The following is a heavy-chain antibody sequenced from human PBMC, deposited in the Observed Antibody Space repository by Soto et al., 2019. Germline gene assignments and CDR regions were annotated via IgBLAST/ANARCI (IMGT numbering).Heavy chain of an antibody. CDR2: INHSGST. CDR1: GGSFSGYY. J-gene: IGHJ4*02. D-gene: IGHD5-18*01. CDR3: ARGSSIRVQLWLMGGYYCDY. Sequence: QGQLQQWVAGLLKPSETLSLTCAVYGGSFSGYYWRWIRQPPGQGLEWIGEINHSGSTNYNPSLKTGFTISVDTSKNQFSLKLSSVTAADTAVYYCARGSSIRVQLWLMGGYYCDYWGQGTLVTVAS. V-gene: IGHV4-34*01.